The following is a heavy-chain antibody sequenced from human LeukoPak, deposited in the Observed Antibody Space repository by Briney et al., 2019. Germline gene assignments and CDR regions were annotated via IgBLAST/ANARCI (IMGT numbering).Heavy chain of an antibody. CDR3: ARPASTSPLGY. CDR1: GFTFSTYS. D-gene: IGHD2-15*01. Sequence: GGSLRLSCAASGFTFSTYSMNWVRQAPGKGLEWVSYISSSSSAIYYADSVKGRFTISRDNAKNSLYLQMNSLRAEDTAMYYCARPASTSPLGYWDQGTLVTVSP. CDR2: ISSSSSAI. V-gene: IGHV3-48*04. J-gene: IGHJ4*02.